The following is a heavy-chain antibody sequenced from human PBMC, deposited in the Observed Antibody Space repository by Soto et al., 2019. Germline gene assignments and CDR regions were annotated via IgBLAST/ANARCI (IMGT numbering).Heavy chain of an antibody. CDR1: GFTFSSYA. D-gene: IGHD2-15*01. CDR3: AKEYCSGGSCYYLKGPLDY. CDR2: ISGSGGST. V-gene: IGHV3-23*01. Sequence: GGSLRLSCAASGFTFSSYAMSWVRQAPGKGLEWVSAISGSGGSTYYAVSVKGRFTISRDNSKNTLYLQMNSLRAEDTAVYYCAKEYCSGGSCYYLKGPLDYWGQGTLVTVSS. J-gene: IGHJ4*02.